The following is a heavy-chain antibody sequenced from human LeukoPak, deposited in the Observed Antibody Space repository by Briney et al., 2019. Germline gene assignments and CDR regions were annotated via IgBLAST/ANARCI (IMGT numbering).Heavy chain of an antibody. V-gene: IGHV4-39*07. Sequence: SETLSLTCTVSGGSISSSSYYWGWIRQPPGKGLEWIGSIYYSGSTYYNPSLKSRVTISVDTSKNQFSLKLSSVTAADTAVYYCATGNYYDSSGYYSEFDYWGQGTLVTVSS. D-gene: IGHD3-22*01. CDR2: IYYSGST. CDR3: ATGNYYDSSGYYSEFDY. J-gene: IGHJ4*02. CDR1: GGSISSSSYY.